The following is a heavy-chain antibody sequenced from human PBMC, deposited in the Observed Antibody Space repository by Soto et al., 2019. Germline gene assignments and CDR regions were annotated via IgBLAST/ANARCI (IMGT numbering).Heavy chain of an antibody. V-gene: IGHV4-31*03. J-gene: IGHJ3*02. CDR3: ERELRYGDYARAFDI. CDR1: GDSISSGGYY. CDR2: IYYSGST. D-gene: IGHD4-17*01. Sequence: QVQLQESGPGLVKPSQTLYITYTVSGDSISSGGYYWSWIRQHPGKGLEWIGYIYYSGSTYYNPSLKSRVTISVDTSKNQFSLKLSSVTAADTAVYYCERELRYGDYARAFDIWGQGTIVTVSS.